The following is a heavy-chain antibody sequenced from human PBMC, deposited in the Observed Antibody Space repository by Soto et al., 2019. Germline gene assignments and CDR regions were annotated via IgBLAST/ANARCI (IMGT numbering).Heavy chain of an antibody. CDR2: IYYSGST. V-gene: IGHV4-31*03. J-gene: IGHJ5*02. CDR1: GGSISSGGYY. CDR3: ARVGSSSSRGWFDP. D-gene: IGHD6-6*01. Sequence: SETLSLTCTVSGGSISSGGYYWIWIRQHPGKGLEWIGYIYYSGSTYYNPSLKSRVTISVDTSKNQFSLKLSSVTAADTAVYYCARVGSSSSRGWFDPWGQGTLVTVSS.